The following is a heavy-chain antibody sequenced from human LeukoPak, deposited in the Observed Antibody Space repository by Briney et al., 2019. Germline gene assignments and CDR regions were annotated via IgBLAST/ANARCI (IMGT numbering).Heavy chain of an antibody. CDR2: IYYSGST. Sequence: SETLSLTCTVSGGSISSSSYYWGWIRQPPGKGLEWTGSIYYSGSTYYNPSLKSRVTISVDTSKNQFSLKLSSVTAADTAVYYCAPFTYGDYVQHWGQGTLVTVSS. V-gene: IGHV4-39*01. D-gene: IGHD4-17*01. CDR3: APFTYGDYVQH. CDR1: GGSISSSSYY. J-gene: IGHJ1*01.